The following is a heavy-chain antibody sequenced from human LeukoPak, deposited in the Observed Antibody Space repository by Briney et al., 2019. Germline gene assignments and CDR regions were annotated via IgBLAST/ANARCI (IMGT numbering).Heavy chain of an antibody. CDR1: GFTFSSYE. D-gene: IGHD3-10*02. J-gene: IGHJ6*04. V-gene: IGHV3-48*03. CDR3: AELGITMIGGV. Sequence: GGSLRLSYAASGFTFSSYEMNWVRQAPGKGLEWVSYISSSGSTIYYADSVKGRFTISRDNAKNSLYLQMNSLRAEDTAVYYYAELGITMIGGVWGKGTTVTISS. CDR2: ISSSGSTI.